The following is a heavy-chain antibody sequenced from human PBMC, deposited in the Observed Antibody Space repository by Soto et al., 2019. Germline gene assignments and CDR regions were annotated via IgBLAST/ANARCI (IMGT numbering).Heavy chain of an antibody. CDR2: ISHTGGT. CDR3: ATRITVFGLLIPPFDP. CDR1: GGSISSYY. V-gene: IGHV4-59*04. J-gene: IGHJ5*02. D-gene: IGHD3-3*01. Sequence: ASETLSLTCTVSGGSISSYYWSWIRQPPGKGLEWIGEISHTGGTHYNPSLKSRVTMSVDTSKNQFSLRLSSVTAADTAIYYCATRITVFGLLIPPFDPWGQGTQVTVSS.